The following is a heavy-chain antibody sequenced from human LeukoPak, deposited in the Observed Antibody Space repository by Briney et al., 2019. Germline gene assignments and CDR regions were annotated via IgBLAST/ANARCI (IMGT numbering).Heavy chain of an antibody. D-gene: IGHD3-10*01. Sequence: SETLTLTCTVSGLSVSSSSYYWGWIRQPPGKGLEWIGSISYSGTNYNNPSLKSRVSISIDTSKNQFSVKLTSVTAADTAMYYCASLGTVRCWGEGTLVTVSS. V-gene: IGHV4-39*01. CDR3: ASLGTVRC. J-gene: IGHJ4*02. CDR2: ISYSGTN. CDR1: GLSVSSSSYY.